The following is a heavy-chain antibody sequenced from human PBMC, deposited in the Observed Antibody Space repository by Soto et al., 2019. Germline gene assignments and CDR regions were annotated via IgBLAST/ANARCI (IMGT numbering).Heavy chain of an antibody. CDR3: ARDGSGWSRDY. CDR2: ISSTSTYI. V-gene: IGHV3-21*01. D-gene: IGHD6-19*01. Sequence: EVQLVESGGGLVKPGGSLRLSCAASGFIFSSCSMNWVRQTPGKGLEWVSSISSTSTYIYYADSVKGRFTISRDNAKNSLYLQMNSLRVEDTAGYYCARDGSGWSRDYWGQGTLVTVSS. J-gene: IGHJ4*02. CDR1: GFIFSSCS.